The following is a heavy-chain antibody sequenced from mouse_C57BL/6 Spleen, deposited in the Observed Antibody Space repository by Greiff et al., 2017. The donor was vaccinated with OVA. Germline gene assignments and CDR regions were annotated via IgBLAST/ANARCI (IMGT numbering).Heavy chain of an antibody. CDR3: ANIYYYGSSYDY. CDR1: GYTFTDYY. D-gene: IGHD1-1*01. V-gene: IGHV1-26*01. J-gene: IGHJ2*01. Sequence: VQLQQSGPELVKPGASVKISCKASGYTFTDYYMNWVKQSHGKSLEWIGDINPNNGGTSYNQKFKGKATLTVDKSSSTAYMELRSLTSEDSAVYYCANIYYYGSSYDYWGQGTTLTVSS. CDR2: INPNNGGT.